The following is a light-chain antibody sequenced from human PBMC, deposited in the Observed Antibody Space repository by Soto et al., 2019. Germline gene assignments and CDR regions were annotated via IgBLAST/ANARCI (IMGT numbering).Light chain of an antibody. CDR2: DNY. Sequence: QSVLTQPPSVSAAPGQNVTISCSGTSSNIGNNYVSWYQHLPGTAPRILIYDNYKRPSGLPDRFSGFKSGTSATLGITGLQTGDEADYYCGTWDTSLRVFYVFGSGTKGTVL. CDR3: GTWDTSLRVFYV. V-gene: IGLV1-51*01. J-gene: IGLJ1*01. CDR1: SSNIGNNY.